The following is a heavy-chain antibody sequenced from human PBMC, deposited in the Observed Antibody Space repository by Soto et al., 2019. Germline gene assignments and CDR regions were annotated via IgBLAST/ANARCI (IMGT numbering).Heavy chain of an antibody. Sequence: KPSETLSLTCAVYGGSFNYYLWNWIRQPPGKGLEWIGEINHSGSTNYNPSLKSRVTISVDTSKNQISLNLTSVTAADTAVYYCARRHSGGYYDRDFFGHKGFDSWGQGTLVTVSS. V-gene: IGHV4-34*01. CDR2: INHSGST. J-gene: IGHJ4*02. D-gene: IGHD3-10*02. CDR3: ARRHSGGYYDRDFFGHKGFDS. CDR1: GGSFNYYL.